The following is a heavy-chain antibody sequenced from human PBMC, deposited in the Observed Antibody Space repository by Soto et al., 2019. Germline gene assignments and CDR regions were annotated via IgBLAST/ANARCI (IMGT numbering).Heavy chain of an antibody. D-gene: IGHD2-2*02. CDR1: GYTFTSYG. J-gene: IGHJ3*02. V-gene: IGHV1-18*01. CDR3: ARLACSSTRCYTHNALDI. CDR2: ISAYNGNT. Sequence: ASVKVSCKASGYTFTSYGISWVRQAPGQGLEWMGWISAYNGNTNYAQKLQGRVTMTTDTSTSTAYMELRSLRSDDTAVYYCARLACSSTRCYTHNALDIWGQGTMVTV.